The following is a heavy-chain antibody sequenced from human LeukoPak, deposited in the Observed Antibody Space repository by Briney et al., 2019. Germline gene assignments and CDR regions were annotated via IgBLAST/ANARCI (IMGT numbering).Heavy chain of an antibody. V-gene: IGHV1-8*01. CDR2: MNPNSGNT. CDR3: ARGGNKYCSGGSCYPFDY. D-gene: IGHD2-15*01. J-gene: IGHJ4*02. Sequence: ASVKVSCKASGYTFTSYDINWARQATGQGLEWMGWMNPNSGNTGYAQKFQGRVTMTRNTSISTAYMELSSLRSEDTAVYYCARGGNKYCSGGSCYPFDYWGQGTLVTVSS. CDR1: GYTFTSYD.